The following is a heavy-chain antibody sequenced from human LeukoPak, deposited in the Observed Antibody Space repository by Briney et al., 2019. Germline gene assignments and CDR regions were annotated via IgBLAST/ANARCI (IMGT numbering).Heavy chain of an antibody. Sequence: SETLSLTCTVSGGSISSGGYYWSWIRQHPGKGLEWIGYIYYCGSTYYTPSPKSRVTISLDTSKNQFSMKLSSVTAADTAVYYCARGEVRENYYYFSMDVWGKGTTVTVSS. CDR2: IYYCGST. D-gene: IGHD1-1*01. J-gene: IGHJ6*03. CDR3: ARGEVRENYYYFSMDV. CDR1: GGSISSGGYY. V-gene: IGHV4-31*03.